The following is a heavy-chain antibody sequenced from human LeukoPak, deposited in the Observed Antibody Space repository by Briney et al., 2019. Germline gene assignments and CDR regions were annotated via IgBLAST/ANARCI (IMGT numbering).Heavy chain of an antibody. Sequence: PGGSLRLSCAASGFTVSDNNMIWVRQAPGKGLEWVSTLHRDGSVRYADSVNDRFTISRDDSKNTLSLQMSSLRDEDTAVYYCVRVHGGGYWGQGTLVTVSS. CDR2: LHRDGSV. V-gene: IGHV3-53*01. CDR3: VRVHGGGY. CDR1: GFTVSDNN. J-gene: IGHJ4*02. D-gene: IGHD3-16*01.